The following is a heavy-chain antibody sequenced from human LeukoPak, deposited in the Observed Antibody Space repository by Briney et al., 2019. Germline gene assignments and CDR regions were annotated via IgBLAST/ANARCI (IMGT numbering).Heavy chain of an antibody. D-gene: IGHD3-9*01. CDR3: ARGLEDVLRYFDWLLTEDYYHYYMDV. CDR1: GGSISSSNYY. J-gene: IGHJ6*03. V-gene: IGHV4-39*07. Sequence: PSETLSLTCTVSGGSISSSNYYWGWIRQPPGKGLEWIGSIYYSGSTYYNPSLKSRVTISVDTSKNQFSLKLSSVTAADTAVYYCARGLEDVLRYFDWLLTEDYYHYYMDVWGKGTTVTVSS. CDR2: IYYSGST.